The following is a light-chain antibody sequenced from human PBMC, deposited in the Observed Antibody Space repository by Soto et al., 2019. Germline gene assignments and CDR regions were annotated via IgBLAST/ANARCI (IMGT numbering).Light chain of an antibody. J-gene: IGKJ1*01. V-gene: IGKV3-15*01. CDR1: QTIGDN. CDR3: QQYNNWPQT. Sequence: EIVLTQFPDTLSLSPGERGTLSCRASQTIGDNDLAWYQQKTGQAPRLLIYVASPRATDIPASFSGSGSGTEFTLPISSLQSEDFAEYQCQQYNNWPQTFGQGTKVDIK. CDR2: VAS.